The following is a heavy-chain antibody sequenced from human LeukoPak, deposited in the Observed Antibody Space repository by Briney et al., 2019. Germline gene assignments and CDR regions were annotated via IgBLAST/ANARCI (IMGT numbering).Heavy chain of an antibody. D-gene: IGHD2-15*01. CDR3: ARDGWFSPTLEDAFDI. J-gene: IGHJ3*02. CDR1: GFTFTTYV. CDR2: ISQTGRIE. V-gene: IGHV3-30*04. Sequence: PGGSLRLSCAASGFTFTTYVIHWVRQAPGKGLECVAVISQTGRIENYADSLKGRFSISRDNAKNSLYLQMNSLRAEDTAVYYCARDGWFSPTLEDAFDIWGQGTMVTVYS.